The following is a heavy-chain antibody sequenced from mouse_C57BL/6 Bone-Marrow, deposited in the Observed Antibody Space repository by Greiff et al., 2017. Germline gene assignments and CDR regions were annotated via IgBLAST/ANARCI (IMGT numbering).Heavy chain of an antibody. CDR2: IWSDGST. J-gene: IGHJ3*01. V-gene: IGHV2-6-1*01. CDR1: GFSLTSYG. D-gene: IGHD2-1*01. CDR3: ARHGGGNYPFAY. Sequence: VKLMESGPGLVAPSQSLSITCTVSGFSLTSYGVHWVRQPPGKGLEWLVVIWSDGSTTYNSALKSRLSISKDNSKSQVFLKMNRLQTDDTAMYYCARHGGGNYPFAYWGQGTLVTVSA.